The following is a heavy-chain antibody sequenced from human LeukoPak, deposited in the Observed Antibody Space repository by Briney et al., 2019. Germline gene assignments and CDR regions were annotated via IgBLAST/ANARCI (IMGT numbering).Heavy chain of an antibody. D-gene: IGHD5-24*01. Sequence: PGGSLRLSCAASGFTFSSYAMHWVRQAPGKGLEWVAVISYDGSNKYYADSVKGRFTISRDNAKNILYLQMNGLRAEDTAVYYCAKGYKYGHYWGQGSLVTVSS. CDR3: AKGYKYGHY. V-gene: IGHV3-30*04. CDR1: GFTFSSYA. J-gene: IGHJ4*02. CDR2: ISYDGSNK.